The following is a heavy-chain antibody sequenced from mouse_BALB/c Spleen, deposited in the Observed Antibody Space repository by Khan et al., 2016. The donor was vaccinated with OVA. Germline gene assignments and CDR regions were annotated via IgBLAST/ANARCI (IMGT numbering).Heavy chain of an antibody. V-gene: IGHV5-6*02. D-gene: IGHD1-2*01. J-gene: IGHJ4*01. Sequence: EVQLLESGGDLVKPGGSLKLSCAASGFTFSSYGMSWVRQTPDKRLEWVATISSGGHYTYFPDSVRGRFTISRDTAKNTLYLQISSLKSEDTAIYYCGRRMFTAKGDYYAMDYWGQGTSVTVSS. CDR1: GFTFSSYG. CDR2: ISSGGHYT. CDR3: GRRMFTAKGDYYAMDY.